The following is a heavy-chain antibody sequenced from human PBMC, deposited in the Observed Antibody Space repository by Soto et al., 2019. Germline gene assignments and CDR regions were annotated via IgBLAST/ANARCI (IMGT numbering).Heavy chain of an antibody. V-gene: IGHV1-69*01. D-gene: IGHD2-2*01. J-gene: IGHJ6*02. CDR2: ISPISETT. Sequence: QVQLVQSGAEVKKPGSSVKVSCKASGGTFSSYAISWVRQAPGQGLEWMGGISPISETTTYAQKFQGRVTITADESKSTAYMELSSLRSEDTAVYYGARSQCSSTSLELYYYYYYGMDVWGQGTTVTVSS. CDR1: GGTFSSYA. CDR3: ARSQCSSTSLELYYYYYYGMDV.